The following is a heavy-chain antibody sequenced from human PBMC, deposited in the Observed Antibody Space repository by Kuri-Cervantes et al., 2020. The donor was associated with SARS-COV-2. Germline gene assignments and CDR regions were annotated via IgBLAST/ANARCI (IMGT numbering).Heavy chain of an antibody. J-gene: IGHJ5*02. CDR3: TSEWEFTPA. Sequence: SVKVSCKASGYTFTGYYMHWVRQAPGQGLEWMGGIIHIFGTANYAQKFQGRVTIPADESTSTAYMELSSLRSEDTAVYYCTSEWEFTPAWGQGNLVTVSS. CDR1: GYTFTGYY. CDR2: IIHIFGTA. D-gene: IGHD3-10*01. V-gene: IGHV1-69*13.